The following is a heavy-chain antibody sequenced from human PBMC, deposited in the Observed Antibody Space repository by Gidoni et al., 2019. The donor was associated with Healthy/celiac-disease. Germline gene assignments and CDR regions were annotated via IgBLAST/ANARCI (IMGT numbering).Heavy chain of an antibody. Sequence: EVQLVESGGGLVQPGGSLRLSCAASGFTFSSSWMHWARQAPGKGLVWVSRINSDGSSTSYADSVKGRFTISRDNAKNTLYLQMNSLRAEDTAVYYCARAGQWLENAFDIWGQGTMVTVSS. V-gene: IGHV3-74*01. D-gene: IGHD6-19*01. CDR3: ARAGQWLENAFDI. CDR2: INSDGSST. CDR1: GFTFSSSW. J-gene: IGHJ3*02.